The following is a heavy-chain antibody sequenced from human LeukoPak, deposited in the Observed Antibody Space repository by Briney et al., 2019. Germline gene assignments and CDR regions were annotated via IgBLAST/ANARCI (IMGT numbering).Heavy chain of an antibody. CDR3: AKESDAFDI. CDR2: ILDDGSNK. CDR1: GFTFRTYS. V-gene: IGHV3-30*18. J-gene: IGHJ3*02. Sequence: GGSLRLSCATSGFTFRTYSMTWVRQAPGKGLEWVAVILDDGSNKSYADSVKGRFTISRDNSKNTLYLQMNSLRAEDTAVYYCAKESDAFDIWGQGTMVTVSS.